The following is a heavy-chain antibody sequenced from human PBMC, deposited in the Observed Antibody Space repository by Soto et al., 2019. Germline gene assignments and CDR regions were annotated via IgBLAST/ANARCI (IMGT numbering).Heavy chain of an antibody. CDR2: INHSGST. CDR1: GGSFSGYC. J-gene: IGHJ5*02. D-gene: IGHD3-16*01. Sequence: QVQLQQWGAGLLKPSETLSLTCAVFGGSFSGYCWSWIRQPPGKGLEWIGEINHSGSTNYNSSLKRRVARSVDTSKNRFSLRLSSVTAADTAEYYCARVHPACNYVSGSHALDLWGQGTLVTVSS. CDR3: ARVHPACNYVSGSHALDL. V-gene: IGHV4-34*01.